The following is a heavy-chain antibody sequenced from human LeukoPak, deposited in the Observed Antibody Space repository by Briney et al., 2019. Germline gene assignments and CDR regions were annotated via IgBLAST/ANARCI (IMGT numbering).Heavy chain of an antibody. J-gene: IGHJ4*02. V-gene: IGHV4-39*07. Sequence: SETLSLTCTVSSGSIISNNDYWGWIRQPPGKGLEWIATIHYSGSTYYNPSLKSRVTISVDTSQNQFSLRLSSLTAADTAVYYCARGFPYNWNYSPGYFDYWGQGTLVTVSS. D-gene: IGHD1-7*01. CDR3: ARGFPYNWNYSPGYFDY. CDR1: SGSIISNNDY. CDR2: IHYSGST.